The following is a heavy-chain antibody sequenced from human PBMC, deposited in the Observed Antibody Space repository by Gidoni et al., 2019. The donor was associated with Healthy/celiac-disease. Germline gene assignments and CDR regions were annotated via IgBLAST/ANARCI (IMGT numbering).Heavy chain of an antibody. J-gene: IGHJ5*02. CDR3: ARTTDNPNWFDP. Sequence: YIYYSGSTYYNPSLKSRVTISVDTSKNQFSLKLSSVTAADTAVYYCARTTDNPNWFDPWGQGTLVTVSS. V-gene: IGHV4-31*02. D-gene: IGHD2-21*02. CDR2: IYYSGST.